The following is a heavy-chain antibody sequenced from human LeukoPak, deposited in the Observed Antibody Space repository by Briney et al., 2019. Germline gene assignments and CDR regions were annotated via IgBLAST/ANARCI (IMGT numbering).Heavy chain of an antibody. CDR2: FDPEDGET. CDR3: ATKIYNYYGMDV. Sequence: ASVKVSCKVSGYTLTELSMHWVRQAPGKGLEWMGGFDPEDGETIYAQKFQGRVTMTEDTSTDTAYMELSSLRSEDTAVYYCATKIYNYYGMDVWGQGTTVIVSS. CDR1: GYTLTELS. V-gene: IGHV1-24*01. J-gene: IGHJ6*02.